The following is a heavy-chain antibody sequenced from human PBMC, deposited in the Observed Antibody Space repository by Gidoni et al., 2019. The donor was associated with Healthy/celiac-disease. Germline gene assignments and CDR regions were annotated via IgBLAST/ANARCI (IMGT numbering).Heavy chain of an antibody. CDR2: SYHSGST. CDR3: ARGRPSIAAADLPSYYYYGMDV. CDR1: GGSISSSNW. Sequence: QVQLQESGPGLVKPSGTLSLTCAVSGGSISSSNWWRWVRQLPGKGLEWIGESYHSGSTNYHPSLKSRVTISVDKSKNQFSLKLSSVTAADTAVYYCARGRPSIAAADLPSYYYYGMDVWGQGTTVTVSS. D-gene: IGHD6-13*01. J-gene: IGHJ6*02. V-gene: IGHV4-4*02.